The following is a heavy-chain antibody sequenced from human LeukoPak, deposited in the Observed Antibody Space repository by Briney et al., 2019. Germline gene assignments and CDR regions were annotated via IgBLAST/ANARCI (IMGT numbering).Heavy chain of an antibody. CDR2: ISGSAFTS. Sequence: GGSLRLSCAASGFTFSSYWMSWVRQAPGKGLEWVSAISGSAFTSNYADSVKGRFTISRDNSKNTLYLQMNGLRAEDTAVYYCAKTLTTVTGFDYWGQGTLVTVSS. J-gene: IGHJ4*02. V-gene: IGHV3-23*01. CDR1: GFTFSSYW. CDR3: AKTLTTVTGFDY. D-gene: IGHD4-11*01.